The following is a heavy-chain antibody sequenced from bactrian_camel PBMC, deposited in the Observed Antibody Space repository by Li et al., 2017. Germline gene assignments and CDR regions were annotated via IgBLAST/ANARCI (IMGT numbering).Heavy chain of an antibody. CDR3: AARGCWDSWSFGY. V-gene: IGHV3S26*01. D-gene: IGHD6*01. CDR2: IDGDGTT. CDR1: GYTYTTYC. Sequence: HVQLVESGGGSVQAGGSLRISCTASGYTYTTYCMAWFRQPPRKERERVATIDGDGTTSYADSVKGRFTISRDNAKNTLYLQMNSLKPEDTAMYVCAARGCWDSWSFGYWGQGPRSP. J-gene: IGHJ6*01.